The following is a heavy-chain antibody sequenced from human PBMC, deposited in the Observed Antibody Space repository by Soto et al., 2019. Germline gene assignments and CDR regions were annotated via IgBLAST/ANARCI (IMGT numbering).Heavy chain of an antibody. CDR3: ARPLGNRNYYCGMAV. J-gene: IGHJ6*02. V-gene: IGHV1-69*01. CDR1: GGTFSKYA. CDR2: TIPMFGTP. Sequence: QVQLVQSRAEMQQPGASVRVSCKASGGTFSKYAFSWVRQAPGQGLEWLGGTIPMFGTPNYAQKFQGRGAISADESTATVYMELSSLRSEDTAVYFCARPLGNRNYYCGMAVWGQGTTVTVSS.